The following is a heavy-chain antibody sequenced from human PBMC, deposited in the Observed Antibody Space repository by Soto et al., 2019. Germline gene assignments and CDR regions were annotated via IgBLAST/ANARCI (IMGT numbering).Heavy chain of an antibody. J-gene: IGHJ4*02. CDR1: GFTFGSYW. V-gene: IGHV3-7*01. D-gene: IGHD4-17*01. CDR3: ARDVLGDSDF. Sequence: GGSLRLSCAVSGFTFGSYWMTWVRQAPGKGLEWVANINQDGSDKYYVGSVKGRFTISRDNAKNSLYLQMSSLRVEDTAIYFCARDVLGDSDFWGQGTLVTVSS. CDR2: INQDGSDK.